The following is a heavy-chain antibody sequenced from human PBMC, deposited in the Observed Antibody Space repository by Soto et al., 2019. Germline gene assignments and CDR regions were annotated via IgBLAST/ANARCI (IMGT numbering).Heavy chain of an antibody. CDR3: AIGKLSDYVWGSYRYHFDY. CDR1: GGSFSGYY. Sequence: QVQLQQWGAGLLKPSETLSLTCAVYGGSFSGYYWSWIRQPPGKGLEWMGEINHSGSTNYNPSLKSRVTISVDTSKNQFSLKLSSVTAADTAVYYCAIGKLSDYVWGSYRYHFDYWGQGTVVTVSS. D-gene: IGHD3-16*02. V-gene: IGHV4-34*01. CDR2: INHSGST. J-gene: IGHJ4*02.